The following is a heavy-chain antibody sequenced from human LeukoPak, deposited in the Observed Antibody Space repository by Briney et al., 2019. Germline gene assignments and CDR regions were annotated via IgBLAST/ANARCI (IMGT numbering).Heavy chain of an antibody. CDR1: GYSFTSYW. CDR3: ARVHCGGDCYSGPYYYYYGMDV. J-gene: IGHJ6*02. D-gene: IGHD2-21*02. CDR2: IYPGDSDT. Sequence: GESLKISCKGSGYSFTSYWIGWVRQMPGKGLEWMGIIYPGDSDTRYSPSFQGQVTISADKSISTAYLQWSSLKASDTAMYYCARVHCGGDCYSGPYYYYYGMDVWGQGTTVTVSS. V-gene: IGHV5-51*01.